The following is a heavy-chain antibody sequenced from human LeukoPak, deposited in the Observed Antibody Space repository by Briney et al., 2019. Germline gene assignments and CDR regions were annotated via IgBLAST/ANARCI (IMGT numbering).Heavy chain of an antibody. CDR1: GGSISSGTYY. CDR2: IYYSGST. Sequence: SETLSLTCIVSGGSISSGTYYWGWIRQPPGKGLEWIGSIYYSGSTYYNPSLKSRVTISVDTSKNQFSLKLSSVTAADTAVYYCARVGAAWPVHIDYWGQGTLVTVSS. CDR3: ARVGAAWPVHIDY. D-gene: IGHD1-26*01. J-gene: IGHJ4*02. V-gene: IGHV4-39*01.